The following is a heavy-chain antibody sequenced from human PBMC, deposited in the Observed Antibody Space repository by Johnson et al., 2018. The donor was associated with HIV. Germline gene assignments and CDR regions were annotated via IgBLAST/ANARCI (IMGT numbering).Heavy chain of an antibody. CDR3: ARDITAARPSAFDI. Sequence: QVQLVESGGGVVQPGRSLRLSCAASGFTFSSYAMPWVRQAPGTGLEWVAVISYDGSNKYYADSVKGRFTISRDNSKNTLYLQMNSLRAEDTAVYYCARDITAARPSAFDIWGQGTMVTVSS. CDR2: ISYDGSNK. D-gene: IGHD6-6*01. CDR1: GFTFSSYA. J-gene: IGHJ3*02. V-gene: IGHV3-30*04.